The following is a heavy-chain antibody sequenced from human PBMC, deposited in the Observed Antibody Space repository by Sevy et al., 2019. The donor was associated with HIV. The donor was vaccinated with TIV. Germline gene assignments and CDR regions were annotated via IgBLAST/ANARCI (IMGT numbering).Heavy chain of an antibody. V-gene: IGHV3-11*01. CDR1: GFTFSDYY. Sequence: GSLRLSCAASGFTFSDYYMSWIRQAPGKGLEWVSYISSSGSTIYYADSVKGRFTISRDNAKNSLYLQMNSLRAEDTAVYYCARDHDFWSGYYMDVWGQGTTVTVSS. CDR2: ISSSGSTI. CDR3: ARDHDFWSGYYMDV. J-gene: IGHJ6*02. D-gene: IGHD3-3*01.